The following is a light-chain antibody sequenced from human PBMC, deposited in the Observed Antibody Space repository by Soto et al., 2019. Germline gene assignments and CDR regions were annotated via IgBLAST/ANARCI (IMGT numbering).Light chain of an antibody. CDR3: SSYTINKTYV. V-gene: IGLV2-14*03. CDR1: SSDVGAYNY. Sequence: QSALTQPASVSGSPGQSIAISCTGTSSDVGAYNYVSWYQQHPGKAPKLIIYDVTNRPSGVSDRLSGSKSGNTASLTISGLQAEDEADYYCSSYTINKTYVFGSGTKVTVL. CDR2: DVT. J-gene: IGLJ1*01.